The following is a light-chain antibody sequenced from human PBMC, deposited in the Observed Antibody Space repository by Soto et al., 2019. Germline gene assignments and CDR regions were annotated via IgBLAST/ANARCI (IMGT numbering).Light chain of an antibody. CDR2: GAS. V-gene: IGKV3-20*01. Sequence: EIVLRQSPDTLSLSPGERAILSCRVSQSVISNYLAWYQLTPGQAPRLLIYGASSRATGIPDRFSGSGSGTDFSLTTTRLEPEELAVYYWPQYANTPLTFGQGTKVEIK. CDR3: PQYANTPLT. CDR1: QSVISNY. J-gene: IGKJ1*01.